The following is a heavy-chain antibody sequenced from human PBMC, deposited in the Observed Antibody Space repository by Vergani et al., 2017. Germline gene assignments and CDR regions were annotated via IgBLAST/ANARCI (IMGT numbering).Heavy chain of an antibody. CDR3: TRVARGYSYGHFDY. V-gene: IGHV3-49*04. CDR2: IRSKAYGGTT. CDR1: GFTFSSYA. D-gene: IGHD5-18*01. Sequence: EVQLLESGGGLVQPGGSLRLSCAASGFTFSSYAMSWVRQAPGKGLEWVGFIRSKAYGGTTEYAASVKGRFTISRDDSKSIAYLQMNSLKTEDTAVYYCTRVARGYSYGHFDYWGQGTLVTVSS. J-gene: IGHJ4*02.